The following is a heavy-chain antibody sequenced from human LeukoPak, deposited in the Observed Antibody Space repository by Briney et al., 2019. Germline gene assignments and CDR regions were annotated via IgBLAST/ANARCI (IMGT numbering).Heavy chain of an antibody. V-gene: IGHV4-59*12. J-gene: IGHJ6*03. CDR2: IYYSGYT. D-gene: IGHD3-3*01. CDR3: ARGRITIFGVVMDYYMDV. Sequence: SETLSLTCTVSGGSISSYYWSWIRQPPGKGLEWIGYIYYSGYTNYNPSLKSRVTISVDTSKNQFSLKLSSVTAADTAVYYCARGRITIFGVVMDYYMDVWGRGTTVTVSS. CDR1: GGSISSYY.